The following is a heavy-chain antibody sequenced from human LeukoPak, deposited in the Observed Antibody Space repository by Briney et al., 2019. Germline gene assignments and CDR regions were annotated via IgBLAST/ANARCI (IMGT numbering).Heavy chain of an antibody. Sequence: SETLSIICTVSGGSISSYYWSWIRQPPGKGLEWIGYIYYSGSTNYNPSLKSRVTISVDTSKNQFSLKLSSVTAADTAVYYCASFYYGSGSYYDYWGQGTLVTVSS. CDR2: IYYSGST. CDR1: GGSISSYY. V-gene: IGHV4-59*08. J-gene: IGHJ4*02. D-gene: IGHD3-10*01. CDR3: ASFYYGSGSYYDY.